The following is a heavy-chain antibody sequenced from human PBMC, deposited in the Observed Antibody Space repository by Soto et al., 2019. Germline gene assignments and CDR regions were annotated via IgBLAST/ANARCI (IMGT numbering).Heavy chain of an antibody. CDR3: AKDAYTAGYYYYGMDV. CDR2: ISGSGGST. D-gene: IGHD3-16*01. J-gene: IGHJ6*02. V-gene: IGHV3-23*01. Sequence: PGGSLRLSXAASGFTFSSYAMSWVRQAPGKGLEWVSAISGSGGSTYYADSVKGRFTISRDNSKNTLYLQMNSLRAEDTAVYYCAKDAYTAGYYYYGMDVWGQGTTVTVSS. CDR1: GFTFSSYA.